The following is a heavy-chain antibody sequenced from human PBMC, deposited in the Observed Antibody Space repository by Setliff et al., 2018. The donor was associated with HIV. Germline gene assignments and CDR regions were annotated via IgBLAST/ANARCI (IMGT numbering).Heavy chain of an antibody. J-gene: IGHJ4*02. V-gene: IGHV4-38-2*01. CDR2: VFHSGST. Sequence: SETLSLTCAVSGYSIRSGSYWGWIRQPPGKGLEWIGSVFHSGSTYYKPSLKSRVTISVDMSKNQFSLKLSSVTAADTAVYYCATHYDMLSGHHYWGQGTLVTVSS. CDR3: ATHYDMLSGHHY. D-gene: IGHD3-9*01. CDR1: GYSIRSGSY.